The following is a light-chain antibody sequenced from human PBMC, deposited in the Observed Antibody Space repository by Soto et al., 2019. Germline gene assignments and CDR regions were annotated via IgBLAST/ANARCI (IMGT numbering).Light chain of an antibody. CDR3: QQSYSNTLT. CDR1: QSISSN. J-gene: IGKJ3*01. Sequence: DIQMTQSPSSLSASVRDRHTITCRASQSISSNLNWYQQKPGKAPKLLIFDASSLQSGVPSRFSGSGFGTDFTLTISSLQSEDFATYYCQQSYSNTLTFGPGTKVDIK. V-gene: IGKV1-39*01. CDR2: DAS.